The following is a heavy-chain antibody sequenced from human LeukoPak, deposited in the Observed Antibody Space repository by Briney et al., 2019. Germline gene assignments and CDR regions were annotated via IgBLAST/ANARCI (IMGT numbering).Heavy chain of an antibody. J-gene: IGHJ2*01. D-gene: IGHD6-13*01. CDR1: GGSISSYY. CDR3: ARGYSSSWYWYFDL. V-gene: IGHV4-59*01. Sequence: KTSETLSLTCTVSGGSISSYYWSWVRQPPGKGLEWIGYIYYSGSTNYNPSLKSRVTISVDTSKNQFSLKLSSVTAADTAVYYCARGYSSSWYWYFDLWGRGTLVTVSS. CDR2: IYYSGST.